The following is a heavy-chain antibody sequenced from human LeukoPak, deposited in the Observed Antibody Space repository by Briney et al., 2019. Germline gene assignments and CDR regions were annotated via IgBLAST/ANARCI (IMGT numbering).Heavy chain of an antibody. CDR1: GFTFSSYG. D-gene: IGHD1-26*01. Sequence: PGGSLRLSCAASGFTFSSYGMHWVRQAPGKGLEWVAVISYDGSNKYYADSVKGRFTISRDNSKNTLYLQMNSLRAEDTAVYYCAKDPAFSGSYFDYWGQGTLVTVSS. CDR3: AKDPAFSGSYFDY. J-gene: IGHJ4*02. V-gene: IGHV3-30*18. CDR2: ISYDGSNK.